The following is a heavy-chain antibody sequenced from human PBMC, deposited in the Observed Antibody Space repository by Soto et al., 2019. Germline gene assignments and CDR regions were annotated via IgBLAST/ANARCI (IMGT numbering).Heavy chain of an antibody. CDR2: ISAYNGNT. J-gene: IGHJ4*02. CDR1: CYTFASYG. V-gene: IGHV1-18*01. Sequence: ASLKVSCKSSCYTFASYGIICVRQAPVQGLEWMGWISAYNGNTNYAQKLQGRVTMTTDTSTSTAYMELRSLRSDDTAVYYCARGVGNYYYDSSGYYYGYWGQGTLVTVSS. D-gene: IGHD3-22*01. CDR3: ARGVGNYYYDSSGYYYGY.